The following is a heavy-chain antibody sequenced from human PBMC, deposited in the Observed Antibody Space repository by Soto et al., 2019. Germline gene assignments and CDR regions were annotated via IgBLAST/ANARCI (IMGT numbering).Heavy chain of an antibody. CDR3: ATQGFYRMGV. J-gene: IGHJ6*02. V-gene: IGHV4-4*02. CDR2: IHHSGAT. CDR1: GDSITGDNW. Sequence: SETLFLTCTVSGDSITGDNWWSWVRQPPGKGLEWIGEIHHSGATNYNPSLKSRVTISVDASKNQFSLKLNSVTAADTAMFYCATQGFYRMGVWGRGTTVTVPS.